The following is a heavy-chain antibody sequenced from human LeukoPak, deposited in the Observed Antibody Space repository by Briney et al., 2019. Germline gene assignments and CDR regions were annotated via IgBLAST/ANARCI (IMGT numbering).Heavy chain of an antibody. V-gene: IGHV3-23*01. J-gene: IGHJ6*03. CDR1: GFTFSSYA. CDR2: ISGSGGST. Sequence: GGSLRLSCAASGFTFSSYAMSWVRQAPGKGLEWVSAISGSGGSTYYADSVKGRFTISRDNSKNTLYLQMNSLRAEDTAVYYCAKDLESYRYDSPPPMDVWGKGTTVTISS. D-gene: IGHD3-16*01. CDR3: AKDLESYRYDSPPPMDV.